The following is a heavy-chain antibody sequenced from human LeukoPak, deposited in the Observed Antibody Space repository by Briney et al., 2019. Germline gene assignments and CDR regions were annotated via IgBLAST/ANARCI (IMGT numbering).Heavy chain of an antibody. CDR3: ARESSGVLGFDY. CDR1: GFTFSSYS. V-gene: IGHV3-48*01. Sequence: HGGSLRLSCAASGFTFSSYSMNWVRQAPGKGLEWISYISSSSSIIYNADSVKGRFTISRDNARNSLYLQMNSLRAEDTAVYYCARESSGVLGFDYWGQGTLVTVSS. J-gene: IGHJ4*02. D-gene: IGHD3-10*01. CDR2: ISSSSSII.